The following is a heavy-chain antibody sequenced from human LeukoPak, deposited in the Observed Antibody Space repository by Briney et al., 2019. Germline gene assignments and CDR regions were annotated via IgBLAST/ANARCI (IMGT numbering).Heavy chain of an antibody. V-gene: IGHV1-58*02. Sequence: SVKVSCKASGFTFTSSAMQWVRQARGQRLEWIGWIVVGSGNTNYAQKFQERVTITRDMSTSTAYMELSSLRSEDTAVYYCAAAPEYSGSWYEVDYWGQGTLVTVSS. D-gene: IGHD6-13*01. CDR3: AAAPEYSGSWYEVDY. CDR2: IVVGSGNT. CDR1: GFTFTSSA. J-gene: IGHJ4*02.